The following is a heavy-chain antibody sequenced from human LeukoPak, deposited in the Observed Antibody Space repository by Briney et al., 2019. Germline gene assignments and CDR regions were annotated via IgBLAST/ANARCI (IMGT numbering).Heavy chain of an antibody. CDR1: GYTFTSYA. V-gene: IGHV7-4-1*02. CDR3: ARGASVDYYYYMDV. Sequence: ASVKVSCNASGYTFTSYAMNWVRQAPGQGLEWMGWINTNTGNPTYAQGFTGRFVFSLDTSVSTAYLQISSLKAEDTAVYYCARGASVDYYYYMDVWGKGTTVTVSS. CDR2: INTNTGNP. D-gene: IGHD5/OR15-5a*01. J-gene: IGHJ6*03.